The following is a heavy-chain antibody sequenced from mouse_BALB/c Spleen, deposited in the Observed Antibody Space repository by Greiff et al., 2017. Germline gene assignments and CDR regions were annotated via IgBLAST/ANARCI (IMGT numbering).Heavy chain of an antibody. CDR2: ISSGGGST. V-gene: IGHV5-12-1*01. CDR3: ARHIPVYFDY. Sequence: EVMLVESGGGLVKPGGSLKLSCAASGFAFSSYDMSWVRRTPEKRLEWVAYISSGGGSTYYPDTVKGRFTISRDNAKNTLYLQMSSLKSEDTAMYYCARHIPVYFDYWGQGTTLTVSS. J-gene: IGHJ2*01. CDR1: GFAFSSYD.